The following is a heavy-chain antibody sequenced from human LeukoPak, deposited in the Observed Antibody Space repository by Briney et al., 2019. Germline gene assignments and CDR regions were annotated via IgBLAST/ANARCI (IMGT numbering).Heavy chain of an antibody. CDR3: AKGKKLYDSNDYYFFAPLEY. Sequence: AGGSLRLSCAASEFIFNNFAMTWVRQAPGKGLEWVSSISGSGRTTYYADSVKGRFTISRGNSKNTLFLQMSSLRADDTAIYYCAKGKKLYDSNDYYFFAPLEYWGQGALVTVPS. CDR2: ISGSGRTT. J-gene: IGHJ4*02. V-gene: IGHV3-23*01. D-gene: IGHD3-22*01. CDR1: EFIFNNFA.